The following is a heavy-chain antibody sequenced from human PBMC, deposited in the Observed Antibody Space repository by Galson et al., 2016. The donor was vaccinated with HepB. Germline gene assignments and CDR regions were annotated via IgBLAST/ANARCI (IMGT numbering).Heavy chain of an antibody. V-gene: IGHV1-3*01. CDR3: ARVEDRSGWYWLRFDY. D-gene: IGHD6-19*01. Sequence: SVKVSCKASGYTFTNYAMHWVRQAPGQRLEWMGWINAGNGNTKYSQKFQGRVTITRDTSASTAYMELSGLRSEDTAVYYCARVEDRSGWYWLRFDYWGQGTLVTVSS. CDR2: INAGNGNT. CDR1: GYTFTNYA. J-gene: IGHJ4*02.